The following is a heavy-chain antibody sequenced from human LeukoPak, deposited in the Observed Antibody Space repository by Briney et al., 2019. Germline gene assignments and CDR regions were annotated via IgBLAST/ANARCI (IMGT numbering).Heavy chain of an antibody. J-gene: IGHJ4*02. Sequence: PGGSLRLSCAASGFTFSHYTMNWVRQAPGKGLEWVSSISSSNPDSLKGRFTISRDNAKNSLYLQMNSLRAEDTAVYYRAREGLTGLWYDFWGQGTLVTVSS. CDR1: GFTFSHYT. V-gene: IGHV3-21*01. CDR3: AREGLTGLWYDF. CDR2: ISSSN. D-gene: IGHD3/OR15-3a*01.